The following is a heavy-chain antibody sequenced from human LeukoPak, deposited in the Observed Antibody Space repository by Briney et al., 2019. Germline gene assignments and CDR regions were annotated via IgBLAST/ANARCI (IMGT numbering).Heavy chain of an antibody. CDR2: MNPNSGNT. Sequence: GASVKVSCKASGYTFTSYDINWVRQATGQGLEWMGWMNPNSGNTGYAQKFQGRVTMTRNTSISTAYMELSSLRSEDTAVYYCARSWRGIAAAGTSPYGMDVWGQGTTVTVSS. CDR1: GYTFTSYD. D-gene: IGHD6-13*01. CDR3: ARSWRGIAAAGTSPYGMDV. J-gene: IGHJ6*02. V-gene: IGHV1-8*01.